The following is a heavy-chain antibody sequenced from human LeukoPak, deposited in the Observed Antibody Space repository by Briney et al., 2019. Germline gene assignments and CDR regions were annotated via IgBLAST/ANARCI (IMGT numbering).Heavy chain of an antibody. Sequence: GGSLRLSCAASGFTFSSYWMHWVRQAPGKGLEWVAVISYDGSNKYYADSVKGRFTISRDNSKNTLYLQMNSLRAEDTAVYYCARVPKWELPFDYWGQGTLVTVSS. D-gene: IGHD1-26*01. CDR3: ARVPKWELPFDY. CDR2: ISYDGSNK. J-gene: IGHJ4*02. CDR1: GFTFSSYW. V-gene: IGHV3-30-3*01.